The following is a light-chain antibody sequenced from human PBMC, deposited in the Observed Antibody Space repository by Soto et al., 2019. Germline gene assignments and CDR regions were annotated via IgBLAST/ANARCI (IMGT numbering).Light chain of an antibody. V-gene: IGKV1-5*01. CDR1: QSIAAS. Sequence: DVQVTQSPSTLSASVGDSVTITCRASQSIAASLAWYQLKPGEAPKLLIYDVSNLESGVPSRFSGSGSGTEFSLTIRSLHPDDFATYYCQQYDYSRTFGQGTKVEIK. CDR2: DVS. J-gene: IGKJ1*01. CDR3: QQYDYSRT.